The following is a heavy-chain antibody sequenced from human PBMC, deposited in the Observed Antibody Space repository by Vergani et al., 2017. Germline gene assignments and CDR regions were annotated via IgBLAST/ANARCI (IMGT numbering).Heavy chain of an antibody. CDR2: IYYSGST. D-gene: IGHD6-19*01. CDR3: ASGYSSLGAFDI. CDR1: GGSISSSSYY. V-gene: IGHV4-39*01. Sequence: QLQLQESGPGLVKPSETLSLTCTVSGGSISSSSYYWGWIRQPPGKGLEWIGSIYYSGSTYYNPSLKSRVTISVDTSKNQFSLKLSSVTAADTAVYYCASGYSSLGAFDIWGQGTMVTVSS. J-gene: IGHJ3*02.